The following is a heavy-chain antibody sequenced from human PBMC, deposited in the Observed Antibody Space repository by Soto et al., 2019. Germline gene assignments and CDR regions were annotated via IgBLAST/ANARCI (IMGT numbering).Heavy chain of an antibody. J-gene: IGHJ5*02. CDR3: AKDHVNSGPSPDWFDP. CDR2: VAYDGSYQ. Sequence: QVQLVESGGGVVQPGRSLRLSCAASGFSISSYGMHWVRQTPGKGLQWVAVVAYDGSYQHYADSVKGRFTISRDISKNTLFLEMDSLKPEDTAVYYCAKDHVNSGPSPDWFDPWSQGTLVTVSS. V-gene: IGHV3-30*18. D-gene: IGHD6-19*01. CDR1: GFSISSYG.